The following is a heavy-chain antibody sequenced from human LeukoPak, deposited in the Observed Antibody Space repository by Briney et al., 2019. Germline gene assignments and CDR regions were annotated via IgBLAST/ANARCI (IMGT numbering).Heavy chain of an antibody. Sequence: GGSLRLSCAASGFTFSNYAIHWVRQAPGKGLDWVAVVSFDGSKKYYADSVKGRFTISRDNSKNTLYLQMNTLRPDDAAVYYCTRAKRGPFDYWGQGTLVTVSS. V-gene: IGHV3-30-3*01. CDR1: GFTFSNYA. J-gene: IGHJ4*01. CDR3: TRAKRGPFDY. CDR2: VSFDGSKK.